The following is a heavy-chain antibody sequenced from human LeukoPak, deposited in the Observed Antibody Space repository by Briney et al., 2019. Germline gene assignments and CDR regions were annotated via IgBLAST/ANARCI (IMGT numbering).Heavy chain of an antibody. D-gene: IGHD2/OR15-2a*01. CDR1: GFTFSSYW. Sequence: GGSLRPSCAASGFTFSSYWLSWVRQAPGKGLESVADIKQDGSEKYYVDSVKGRFTISRDKAKNSLYMQMNSLRAEDTAVYYCARNKHYYLDYWCRGTLVTVSS. J-gene: IGHJ4*02. CDR2: IKQDGSEK. CDR3: ARNKHYYLDY. V-gene: IGHV3-7*01.